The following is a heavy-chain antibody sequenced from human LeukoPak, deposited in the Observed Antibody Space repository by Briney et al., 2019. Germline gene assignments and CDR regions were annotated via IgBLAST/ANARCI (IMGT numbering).Heavy chain of an antibody. CDR2: INPNSGGT. J-gene: IGHJ4*02. CDR1: GYTFTGYY. CDR3: AGAGALVGATGRYYFDY. D-gene: IGHD1-26*01. V-gene: IGHV1-2*02. Sequence: ASVKVSCKASGYTFTGYYMHWVRQAPGQGLEWMGWINPNSGGTNYAQKLQGRVTMTTDTSTSTAYMELRSLRSDDTAVYYCAGAGALVGATGRYYFDYWGQGTLVTVSS.